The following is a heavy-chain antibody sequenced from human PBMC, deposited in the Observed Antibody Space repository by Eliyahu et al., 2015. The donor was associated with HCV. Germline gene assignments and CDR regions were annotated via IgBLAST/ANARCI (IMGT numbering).Heavy chain of an antibody. CDR1: GFTFSSYW. CDR2: INSDGTLT. CDR3: ARGGYDFWSGYLPRLDP. J-gene: IGHJ5*02. D-gene: IGHD3-3*01. Sequence: EVQLVESGGDLVQPGGSLRLSCAASGFTFSSYWMHWVRQAPGKGLVWVSRINSDGTLTNYADSVKGRFTISRDNAKNTLFLQMNSLRVEDTATYYCARGGYDFWSGYLPRLDPWGQGTPGHRVF. V-gene: IGHV3-74*01.